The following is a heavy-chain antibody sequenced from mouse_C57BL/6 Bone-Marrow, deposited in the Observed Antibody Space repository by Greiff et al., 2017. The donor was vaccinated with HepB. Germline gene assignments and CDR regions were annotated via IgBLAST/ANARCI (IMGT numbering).Heavy chain of an antibody. Sequence: VQLQQPGAELVKPGASVKMSCKASGYTFTSYWMHWVKQRPGQGLEWIGEIDPSDSYTNYNQKFKGKSTLTVDKSSSTAYMQLSSLTSEDSAVYYCAYGNYVAMDYWGQGTSVTVSS. V-gene: IGHV1-69*01. J-gene: IGHJ4*01. CDR1: GYTFTSYW. D-gene: IGHD2-1*01. CDR2: IDPSDSYT. CDR3: AYGNYVAMDY.